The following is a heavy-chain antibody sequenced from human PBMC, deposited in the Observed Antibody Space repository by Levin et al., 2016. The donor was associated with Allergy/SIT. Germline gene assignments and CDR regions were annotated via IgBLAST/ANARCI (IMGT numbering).Heavy chain of an antibody. CDR2: IYYSGST. Sequence: SETLSLTCTVSGGSISSSSYYWGWIRQPPGKGLEWIGSIYYSGSTYYNPSLKSRVTISVDTSKNQFSLKLSSVTAADTAVYYCARGTSPRRIAAAAAYYYYYYGMDVWGQGTTVTVSS. D-gene: IGHD6-13*01. V-gene: IGHV4-39*07. J-gene: IGHJ6*02. CDR3: ARGTSPRRIAAAAAYYYYYYGMDV. CDR1: GGSISSSSYY.